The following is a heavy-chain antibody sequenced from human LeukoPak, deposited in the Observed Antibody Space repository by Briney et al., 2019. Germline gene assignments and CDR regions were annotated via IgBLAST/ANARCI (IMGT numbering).Heavy chain of an antibody. D-gene: IGHD6-19*01. Sequence: GGSLRLSCAASGFTFDDYAMHWVREAPGKGLEWVSGISWSSGSIGYADSVKGRFTISRDNAKNSLYLQMNSLRAEDTALYYCASEKAVAGNLYYFDYWGQGTLVTVSS. J-gene: IGHJ4*02. CDR1: GFTFDDYA. CDR2: ISWSSGSI. CDR3: ASEKAVAGNLYYFDY. V-gene: IGHV3-9*01.